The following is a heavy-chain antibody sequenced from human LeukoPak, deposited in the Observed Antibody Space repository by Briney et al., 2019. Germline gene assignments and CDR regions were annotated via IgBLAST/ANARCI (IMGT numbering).Heavy chain of an antibody. J-gene: IGHJ3*02. V-gene: IGHV4-59*01. CDR3: ARDLIYYDSSGYHNDAFDI. CDR1: GGSISGYY. Sequence: SETLSLTCTVSGGSISGYYWTWIRQPPGKGLEWIGYIYFSGSTNYNPSLKSRVTISVDTSKNQFSLRLSSVTAADTAVYYCARDLIYYDSSGYHNDAFDIWGQGTMVTVSS. D-gene: IGHD3-22*01. CDR2: IYFSGST.